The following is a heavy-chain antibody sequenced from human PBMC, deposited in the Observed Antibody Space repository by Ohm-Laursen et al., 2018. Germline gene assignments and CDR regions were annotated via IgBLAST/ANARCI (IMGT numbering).Heavy chain of an antibody. V-gene: IGHV3-30*03. CDR2: ISYDGSNK. D-gene: IGHD5-12*01. CDR3: ARDVAHGGYGFGMDV. Sequence: SSLRLSCAASGFTFSSYGMHWVRQAPGKGLEWVAVISYDGSNKYYADSVKGRFTISRDNSKNTLYLQMNSLRAEDTAVYYCARDVAHGGYGFGMDVWGQGTTVTVSS. J-gene: IGHJ6*02. CDR1: GFTFSSYG.